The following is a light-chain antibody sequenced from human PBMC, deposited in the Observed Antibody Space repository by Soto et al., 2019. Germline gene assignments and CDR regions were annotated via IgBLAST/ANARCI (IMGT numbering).Light chain of an antibody. CDR3: QQYGSSPPVT. CDR1: QSVSSSY. J-gene: IGKJ1*01. Sequence: EIVLTQSPGTLSLSPGERATLSCRASQSVSSSYLAWYQQKPGQAPRLLIYGASGRATGIPDRFSGSGSGTDFTLTINRLEPEDFAVYYCQQYGSSPPVTFGQGTKVEI. V-gene: IGKV3-20*01. CDR2: GAS.